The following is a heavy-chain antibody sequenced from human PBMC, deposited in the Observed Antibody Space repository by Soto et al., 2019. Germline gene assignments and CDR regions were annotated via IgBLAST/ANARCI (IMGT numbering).Heavy chain of an antibody. CDR2: IRSKAYGGTT. CDR3: TRSWLHDSGDSNYFDY. J-gene: IGHJ4*02. CDR1: GFTFDYYA. Sequence: PGGSLRLSCTASGFTFDYYALNWFRQAPGKGLEWVGFIRSKAYGGTTEYAASVKGRFTISRDDSKSIAYLQVSSLKTEDTAVYYCTRSWLHDSGDSNYFDYWGQGTLVTVSS. D-gene: IGHD4-17*01. V-gene: IGHV3-49*03.